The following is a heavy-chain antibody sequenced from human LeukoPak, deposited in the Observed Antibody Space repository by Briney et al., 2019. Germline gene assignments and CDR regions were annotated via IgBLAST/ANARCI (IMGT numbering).Heavy chain of an antibody. V-gene: IGHV3-30*02. Sequence: GGTLRLSCAASGFTFSSYGMHWVRQAPGKGLEWVAFIRFDGSNKYYADSVKGRFTISRDNSKNTLYLQMNSLRPEDTAVYYCAKDSKRWKTYYYASGSYHFDYWGQGTLVTVSS. D-gene: IGHD3-10*01. CDR3: AKDSKRWKTYYYASGSYHFDY. CDR2: IRFDGSNK. CDR1: GFTFSSYG. J-gene: IGHJ4*02.